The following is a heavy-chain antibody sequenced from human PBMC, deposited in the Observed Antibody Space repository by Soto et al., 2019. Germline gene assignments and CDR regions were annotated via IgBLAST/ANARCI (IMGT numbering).Heavy chain of an antibody. CDR3: ALGDSLYYYGSVSYSTAFDY. J-gene: IGHJ4*02. CDR1: GGTFSSYA. D-gene: IGHD3-10*01. Sequence: QVQLVQSGAEVKKPGSSVKVSCKASGGTFSSYAISWVRQAPGQGLEWMGGIIPIFGTANYAQKFQGRVTITADESTSTAYMELSSLRSEDTAVYYCALGDSLYYYGSVSYSTAFDYWGQGTLVTVSS. V-gene: IGHV1-69*01. CDR2: IIPIFGTA.